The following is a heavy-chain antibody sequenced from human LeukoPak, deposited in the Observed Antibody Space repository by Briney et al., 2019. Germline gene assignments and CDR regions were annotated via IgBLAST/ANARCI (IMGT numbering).Heavy chain of an antibody. V-gene: IGHV3-30*02. CDR3: AKRGKLFGAFDI. CDR1: GFTFSSYG. Sequence: PGGSLRLSCAASGFTFSSYGMHWVRQAPGKGLEWVAVIWYDGSNKYYADSVKGRFTISRDNSKNTLYLQMNSLRAEDTAVYYCAKRGKLFGAFDIWGQGTMVTVSS. J-gene: IGHJ3*02. D-gene: IGHD3-16*01. CDR2: IWYDGSNK.